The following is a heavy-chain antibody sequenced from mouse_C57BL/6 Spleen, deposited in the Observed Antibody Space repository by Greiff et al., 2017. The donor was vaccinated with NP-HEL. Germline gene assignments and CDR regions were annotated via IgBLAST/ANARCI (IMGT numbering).Heavy chain of an antibody. J-gene: IGHJ2*01. D-gene: IGHD1-1*01. CDR3: ASVVATDYFDY. CDR1: GYTFTSYT. V-gene: IGHV1-4*01. CDR2: INPSSGYT. Sequence: VQLQQSGAELARPGASVKMSCKASGYTFTSYTMHWVKQRPGQGLEWIGYINPSSGYTKYNQKFKDKATLTADKSSSTAYMQLGSLTSEDSAVYYCASVVATDYFDYWGQGTTRTGAS.